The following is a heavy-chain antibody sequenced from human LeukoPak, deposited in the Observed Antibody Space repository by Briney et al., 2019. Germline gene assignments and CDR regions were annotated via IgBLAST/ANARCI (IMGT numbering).Heavy chain of an antibody. V-gene: IGHV4-59*01. CDR2: IYYSGST. Sequence: SETLSLTCTVSGGSISSYYWSWIRQPPGKGLEWIGYIYYSGSTNYNPSLKSRVTISVDTSKNQFSLKLSSVTAADTAVYYCARAVGGYNFFGYYFDYWGQGTLVTVSS. CDR3: ARAVGGYNFFGYYFDY. D-gene: IGHD5-24*01. J-gene: IGHJ4*02. CDR1: GGSISSYY.